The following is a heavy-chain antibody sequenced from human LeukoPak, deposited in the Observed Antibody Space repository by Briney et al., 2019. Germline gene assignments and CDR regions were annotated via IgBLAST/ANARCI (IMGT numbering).Heavy chain of an antibody. CDR2: IYTNGGT. D-gene: IGHD6-13*01. Sequence: PSGTLSLTCTVSGASFGSGSYYWSWIRQPAGRGLEWIGRIYTNGGTNYNPSLTSRVTISLDASKNQFSLELTSVTAADTAVYYCARGSRIAPAAWGQGTLVTVSS. J-gene: IGHJ4*02. V-gene: IGHV4-61*02. CDR1: GASFGSGSYY. CDR3: ARGSRIAPAA.